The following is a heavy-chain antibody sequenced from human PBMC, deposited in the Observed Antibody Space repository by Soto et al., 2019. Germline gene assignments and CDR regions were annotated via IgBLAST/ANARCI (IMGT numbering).Heavy chain of an antibody. Sequence: GGSLRLSCAASGFTFSSYGMHWVRQAPGKGLEWVAVISYDGSNKYYADSVKGRFTISRDNSKNTLYLQMNSLRAEDTAVYYCAKDRSSWYSAGYYYYGMDVWGQGTTVTVSS. J-gene: IGHJ6*02. CDR3: AKDRSSWYSAGYYYYGMDV. D-gene: IGHD6-13*01. V-gene: IGHV3-30*18. CDR2: ISYDGSNK. CDR1: GFTFSSYG.